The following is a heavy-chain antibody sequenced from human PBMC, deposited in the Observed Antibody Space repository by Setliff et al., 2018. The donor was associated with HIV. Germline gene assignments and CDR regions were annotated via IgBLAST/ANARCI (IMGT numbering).Heavy chain of an antibody. CDR2: ISSSSSTI. CDR1: GFTFTSYS. V-gene: IGHV3-48*04. J-gene: IGHJ6*03. CDR3: ARAEGATSGNYYMDV. Sequence: GGSLRLSCTASGFTFTSYSMNWVRRAPGKGLEWVSSISSSSSTINYADSVKGRFTISRDNAKNSLYLQMNSLRAEDTAVYYCARAEGATSGNYYMDVWGKGTTVTVSS. D-gene: IGHD1-26*01.